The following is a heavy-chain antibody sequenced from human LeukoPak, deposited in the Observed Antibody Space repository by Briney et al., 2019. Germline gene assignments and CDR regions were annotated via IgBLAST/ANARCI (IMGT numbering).Heavy chain of an antibody. V-gene: IGHV1-69*06. J-gene: IGHJ3*02. CDR1: GGTFSSYA. CDR2: IIPIFGTA. D-gene: IGHD5-18*01. CDR3: ARTKRGYSASRAFDI. Sequence: SVKVSCKASGGTFSSYAISWVRQAPGQGLEWIGGIIPIFGTANYAQKFQGRVTITADKSTSTAYMELSSLRSEDTAVYYCARTKRGYSASRAFDIWGQGTMVTVSS.